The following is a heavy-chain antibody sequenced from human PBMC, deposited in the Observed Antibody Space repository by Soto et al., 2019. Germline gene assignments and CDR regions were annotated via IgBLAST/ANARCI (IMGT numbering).Heavy chain of an antibody. CDR1: GFTFGDYA. CDR3: SRLPPSKSSNSPFDP. Sequence: EVQLVESGGGLVQPGRSLRLSCTGSGFTFGDYAMSWFRQAPGKGLELVGFITSKRYGGTTEYAASVKGRFTISRDDSKSIAYLQMNSLKTEDTAVYFGSRLPPSKSSNSPFDPWGQGTLVSVSS. V-gene: IGHV3-49*03. J-gene: IGHJ5*02. D-gene: IGHD2-2*01. CDR2: ITSKRYGGTT.